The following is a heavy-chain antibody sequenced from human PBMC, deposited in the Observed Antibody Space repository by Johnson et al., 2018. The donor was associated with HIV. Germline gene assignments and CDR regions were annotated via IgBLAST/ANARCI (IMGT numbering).Heavy chain of an antibody. V-gene: IGHV3-30-3*01. D-gene: IGHD2-2*01. CDR3: ARGIPAATRGYAFDI. J-gene: IGHJ3*02. Sequence: QVQLVESGGGVVQPGRSLRLSCAASGFTFSSYAMHWVRQAPGKGLEWVAVISYDGSNKYYTDSVRGRFTISRANSKNTLYVQMNSLRAEDTAVYYCARGIPAATRGYAFDIWG. CDR1: GFTFSSYA. CDR2: ISYDGSNK.